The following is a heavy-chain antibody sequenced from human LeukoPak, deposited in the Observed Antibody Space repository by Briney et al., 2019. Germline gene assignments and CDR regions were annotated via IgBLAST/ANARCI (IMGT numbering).Heavy chain of an antibody. CDR3: ARARQYSSGWYLAGYYFDY. CDR2: ISSSSSTI. CDR1: GFTFSSYS. J-gene: IGHJ4*02. D-gene: IGHD6-19*01. V-gene: IGHV3-48*04. Sequence: GGSLRLSCAASGFTFSSYSMNWVRQAPGKGLEWVSYISSSSSTIYYADSVKGRFTISRDNAKNSLYLQMNSLRAEDTAVYYCARARQYSSGWYLAGYYFDYWGQGTLVTVSS.